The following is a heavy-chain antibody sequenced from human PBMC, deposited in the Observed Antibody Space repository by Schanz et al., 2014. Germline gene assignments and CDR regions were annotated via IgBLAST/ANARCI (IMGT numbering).Heavy chain of an antibody. D-gene: IGHD3-10*01. Sequence: EVQLLESGGGLVQPGGSLRLSCAASGFNFNNFAMTWVRQAPGKGLEWVSYISSSSSTRYYADSVKGRFTISRDNSKNSLYLQMNSLRAEDTAVYYCARIGGSVFDYWAQGTLVTVSS. J-gene: IGHJ4*02. CDR3: ARIGGSVFDY. CDR2: ISSSSSTR. V-gene: IGHV3-48*04. CDR1: GFNFNNFA.